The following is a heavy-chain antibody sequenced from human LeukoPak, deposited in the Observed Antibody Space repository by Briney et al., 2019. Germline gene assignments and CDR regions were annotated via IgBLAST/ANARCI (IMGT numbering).Heavy chain of an antibody. D-gene: IGHD6-19*01. CDR3: AKDHGTAVAGFYY. Sequence: GASLRLSCAASGFSLSTYGVSWVRQPPGKGLEWVAGITGTGGSTYYADSVKGRFTVSRDTSKNTLYLQMNSLRAEDTAIYYCAKDHGTAVAGFYYWGQGTLVTVSS. V-gene: IGHV3-23*01. J-gene: IGHJ4*02. CDR2: ITGTGGST. CDR1: GFSLSTYG.